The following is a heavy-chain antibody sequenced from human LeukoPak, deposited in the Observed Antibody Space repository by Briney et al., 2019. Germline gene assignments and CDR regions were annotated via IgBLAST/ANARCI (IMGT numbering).Heavy chain of an antibody. V-gene: IGHV1-24*01. Sequence: ASVKVSCKVSGYTLTELSMHWVRQAPGKGLEWMGGFDPEDGETIYAQKFQGRVTMTEDTSTDTAYMELSSLRSEDTAVYYCARVLNDYGDPVFDYWGQGTLVTVSS. CDR2: FDPEDGET. CDR1: GYTLTELS. D-gene: IGHD4-17*01. CDR3: ARVLNDYGDPVFDY. J-gene: IGHJ4*02.